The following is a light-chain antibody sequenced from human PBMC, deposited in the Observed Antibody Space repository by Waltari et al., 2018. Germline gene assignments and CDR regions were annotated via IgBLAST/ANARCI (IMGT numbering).Light chain of an antibody. CDR2: GAS. Sequence: EIVMTQSPATLSVSPGERATLSCRASQSISSQLAWYQQKPGQAPRLLIYGASTRATGIPARFSGSGSGTEFTLTISSLQSEDFAVYFCQQYHASPPITFGPGTKVDIK. J-gene: IGKJ3*01. CDR3: QQYHASPPIT. CDR1: QSISSQ. V-gene: IGKV3-15*01.